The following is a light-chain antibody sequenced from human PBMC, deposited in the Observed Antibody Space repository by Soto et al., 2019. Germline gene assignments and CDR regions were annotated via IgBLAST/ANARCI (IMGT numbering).Light chain of an antibody. CDR3: RSYASSSTLDV. J-gene: IGLJ1*01. CDR2: DVS. V-gene: IGLV2-14*01. CDR1: SSDVGADNY. Sequence: QSALTQPASVSGAPGQWVTISCTGSSSDVGADNYVSWYQQHSGKAPKLMIYDVSNRPSGVSNRFSGSKSGNTASLTISGLQAEDEADYYCRSYASSSTLDVFGTGTKLTVL.